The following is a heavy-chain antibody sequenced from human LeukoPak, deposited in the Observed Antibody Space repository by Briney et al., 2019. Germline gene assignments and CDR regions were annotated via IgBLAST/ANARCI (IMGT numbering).Heavy chain of an antibody. Sequence: SETLSLTCTVFGDSISSYYWSWIRQPPGKGLEWIGYIYYSGSTKYNPSLESRVTISVDTSKNQFSLKLSSVTAADTAVYYCARDRQATTAYDAFDIWGRGTMVTVSS. D-gene: IGHD4-17*01. V-gene: IGHV4-59*01. CDR2: IYYSGST. CDR1: GDSISSYY. CDR3: ARDRQATTAYDAFDI. J-gene: IGHJ3*02.